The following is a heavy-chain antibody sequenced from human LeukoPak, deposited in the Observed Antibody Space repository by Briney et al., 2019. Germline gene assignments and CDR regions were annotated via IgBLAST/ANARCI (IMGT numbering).Heavy chain of an antibody. Sequence: PGGSLRLSCAASGFTFSSYGMHWVRQAPGKGLEWVAFIRYDGSNKYYADSVKGRFTISRDNSKNTLYLQMNSLRAEDTAVYYCAKVLSIPWYYFDYWGQGTLVTVSS. CDR3: AKVLSIPWYYFDY. V-gene: IGHV3-30*02. CDR2: IRYDGSNK. J-gene: IGHJ4*02. CDR1: GFTFSSYG. D-gene: IGHD2-15*01.